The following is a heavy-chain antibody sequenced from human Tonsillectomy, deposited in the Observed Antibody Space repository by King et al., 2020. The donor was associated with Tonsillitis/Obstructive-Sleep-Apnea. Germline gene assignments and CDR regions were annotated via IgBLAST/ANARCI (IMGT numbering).Heavy chain of an antibody. D-gene: IGHD2-15*01. CDR3: ARVDCSGGSCIFDY. CDR2: IDPSDSYT. CDR1: GYTFTMYW. V-gene: IGHV5-10-1*01. Sequence: VQLVESGPEVKKPGESLRISCEVSGYTFTMYWVTWVCQMPGKGLEWMGRIDPSDSYTNYSPPFQGHVTISADKSINTAYLQWSSLKASDTAIYYCARVDCSGGSCIFDYWGQGTLVTVSS. J-gene: IGHJ4*02.